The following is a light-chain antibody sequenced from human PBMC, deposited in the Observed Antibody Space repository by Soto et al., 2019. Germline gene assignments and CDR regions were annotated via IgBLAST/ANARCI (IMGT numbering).Light chain of an antibody. CDR3: QQRKNWQVT. V-gene: IGKV3D-11*02. Sequence: DIVMTQSPATLSVSPGEGATLSCRASQSVGSNLAWYQQKPAQAPRLLIYDTSYRAAGIPARFSGSGSGTDFTLTISSLEPEDFAVYYCQQRKNWQVTFGQGTRLEIK. J-gene: IGKJ5*01. CDR2: DTS. CDR1: QSVGSN.